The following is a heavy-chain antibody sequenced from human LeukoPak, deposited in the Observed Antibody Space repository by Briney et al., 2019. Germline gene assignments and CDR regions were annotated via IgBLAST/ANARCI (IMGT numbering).Heavy chain of an antibody. J-gene: IGHJ4*02. CDR3: AREIGPIQLHLWGSAFDY. Sequence: GASVKVSCKASGCTFTNYYIHWVRQAPGQGLEWMGIINPGGRSTSYAQKFQGRVTMTRDTSTSTVYMELSSLRSEDTAVYYCAREIGPIQLHLWGSAFDYWGQGTLVTVSS. D-gene: IGHD5-24*01. V-gene: IGHV1-46*01. CDR2: INPGGRST. CDR1: GCTFTNYY.